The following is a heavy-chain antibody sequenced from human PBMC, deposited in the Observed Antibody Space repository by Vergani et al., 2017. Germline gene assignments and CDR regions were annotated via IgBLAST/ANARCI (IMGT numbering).Heavy chain of an antibody. CDR2: ISWNSGSI. J-gene: IGHJ3*02. CDR1: GFTFDDYA. V-gene: IGHV3-9*01. CDR3: AKDKRANGGGAFDI. D-gene: IGHD3-16*01. Sequence: EVQLVESGGGLVQPGRSLRLSCAASGFTFDDYAMHWVRQAPGKGLEWVSGISWNSGSIGYADSVKGRFTISRDNAKNSLYLQMNSLRAEDTAVYYCAKDKRANGGGAFDIWGQGTMVTVSS.